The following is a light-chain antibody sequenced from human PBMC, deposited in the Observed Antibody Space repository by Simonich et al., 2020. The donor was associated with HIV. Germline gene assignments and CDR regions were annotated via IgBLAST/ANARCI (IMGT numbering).Light chain of an antibody. Sequence: QSALTQPPSASGSPGQSLTISCTGTSSDVGGYNYVSWYQQHPGKAPKLMIYDVSKRPSGVSNRFSGSKSGNTASLTISGLQAEDEADYYCSSYTSSSTLVFGGGTKLTVL. CDR2: DVS. CDR3: SSYTSSSTLV. J-gene: IGLJ2*01. V-gene: IGLV2-14*01. CDR1: SSDVGGYNY.